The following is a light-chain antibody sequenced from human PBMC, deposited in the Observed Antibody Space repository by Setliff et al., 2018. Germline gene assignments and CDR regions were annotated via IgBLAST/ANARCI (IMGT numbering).Light chain of an antibody. CDR2: EVR. CDR1: TSDVGSYNF. CDR3: GSDAGSDTLV. Sequence: QSALAQPASVSGSPGQSITISCTGTTSDVGSYNFVSWYQKLPGKAPKLLIYEVRKRPSGVSSRFSGARSGITASLTISGLQTEDEADYYCGSDAGSDTLVFGGGTKGTVL. V-gene: IGLV2-23*02. J-gene: IGLJ3*02.